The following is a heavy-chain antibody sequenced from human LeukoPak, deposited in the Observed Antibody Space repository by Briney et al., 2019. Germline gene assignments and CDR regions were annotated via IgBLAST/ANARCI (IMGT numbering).Heavy chain of an antibody. V-gene: IGHV4-30-4*07. CDR2: IYYSGST. Sequence: PSETLSLTCAVSGGSISSGGYSWSWIRQPPGKGLEWIGYIYYSGSTYYNLSLKSRVTISVDTSKNQFSLKLSSVTAADTAVYYCARGKNTYYYYMDVWGKGTTVTVSS. J-gene: IGHJ6*03. CDR3: ARGKNTYYYYMDV. CDR1: GGSISSGGYS.